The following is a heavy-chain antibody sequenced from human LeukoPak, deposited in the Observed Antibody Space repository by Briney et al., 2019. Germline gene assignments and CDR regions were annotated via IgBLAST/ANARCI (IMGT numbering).Heavy chain of an antibody. CDR3: ARLTRAAAGIDY. CDR1: GFTFSSYW. D-gene: IGHD6-13*01. V-gene: IGHV3-74*01. CDR2: INSDGSST. Sequence: GSLRLSCAASGFTFSSYWMHWVRQAPGKGLVWVSRINSDGSSTSYADSVKGRFTISRDNAKNTLYLQMNSLRAEDTAVYYCARLTRAAAGIDYWGQGTLVTVSS. J-gene: IGHJ4*02.